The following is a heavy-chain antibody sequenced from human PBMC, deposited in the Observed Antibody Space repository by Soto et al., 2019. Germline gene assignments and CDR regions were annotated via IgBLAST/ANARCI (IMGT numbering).Heavy chain of an antibody. V-gene: IGHV4-4*02. Sequence: QVQLQESGPGLVKPSGTLSLTCAVSGGSISSSNWWSWFRQPPGTGLAWIVEIYHSGTATYNPSLNSRVKISMHNSNNHFSVDLSSVTAADSAFYFCASHIAVSVSSGFDYWGQGTLVTVSS. CDR3: ASHIAVSVSSGFDY. CDR2: IYHSGTA. D-gene: IGHD6-19*01. CDR1: GGSISSSNW. J-gene: IGHJ4*02.